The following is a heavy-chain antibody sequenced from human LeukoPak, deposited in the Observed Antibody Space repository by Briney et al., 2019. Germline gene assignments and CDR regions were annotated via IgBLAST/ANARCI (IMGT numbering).Heavy chain of an antibody. Sequence: PSETLSLTCTVSGGSISSYYWSWIQQPPGKGLEWIGYIYYSGSTNYNPSLKSRVTISVDTSKNQFSLKLSSVTAADTAVYYCARAERGGLYDYWGQGTLVTVSS. CDR1: GGSISSYY. D-gene: IGHD2-15*01. CDR2: IYYSGST. CDR3: ARAERGGLYDY. V-gene: IGHV4-59*01. J-gene: IGHJ4*02.